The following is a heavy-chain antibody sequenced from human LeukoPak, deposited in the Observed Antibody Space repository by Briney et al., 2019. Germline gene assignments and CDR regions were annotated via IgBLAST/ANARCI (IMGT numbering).Heavy chain of an antibody. CDR2: IKQDGSEK. Sequence: GGSLRLSCAASGFTFSSYWMSWVRQAPGKGLEWVANIKQDGSEKYYVDSVKGRFTISRDNAKNSLYLQMNSLRAEDTALYYCARVGLNVDTAMVNGNYYYYMDVWGKGTTVTVSS. CDR3: ARVGLNVDTAMVNGNYYYYMDV. J-gene: IGHJ6*03. CDR1: GFTFSSYW. D-gene: IGHD5-18*01. V-gene: IGHV3-7*03.